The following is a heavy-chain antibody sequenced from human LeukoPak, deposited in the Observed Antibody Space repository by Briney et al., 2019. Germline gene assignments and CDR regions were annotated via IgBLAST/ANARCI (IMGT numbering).Heavy chain of an antibody. V-gene: IGHV4-59*01. J-gene: IGHJ6*02. Sequence: PSETLSLTCTVSGGSISSYYWSWIRQPPGQGLEWIGYIYYSGSTNYNPSLKSRVTISVDTSKNQFSLKLSSVTAADTAVYYCARDSDSNYGYGMDVWGQGTTVTVSS. CDR2: IYYSGST. CDR3: ARDSDSNYGYGMDV. D-gene: IGHD4-11*01. CDR1: GGSISSYY.